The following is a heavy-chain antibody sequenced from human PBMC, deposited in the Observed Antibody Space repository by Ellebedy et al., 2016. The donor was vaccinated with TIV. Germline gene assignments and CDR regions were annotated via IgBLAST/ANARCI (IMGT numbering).Heavy chain of an antibody. V-gene: IGHV4-4*02. D-gene: IGHD2-2*01. CDR1: GGSISSSNW. CDR2: IYHSGST. J-gene: IGHJ5*02. Sequence: GSLRLXCAVSGGSISSSNWWRWVRQPPGKGLEWIGEIYHSGSTNYNPSLKSRVTISVDKSKNQFSLKLSSVTAADTAVYYCARGVKYCSSTSCLWNWFDPWGQGTLVTVSS. CDR3: ARGVKYCSSTSCLWNWFDP.